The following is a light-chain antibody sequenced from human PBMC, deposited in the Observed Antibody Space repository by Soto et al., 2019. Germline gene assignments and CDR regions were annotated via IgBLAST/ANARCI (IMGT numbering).Light chain of an antibody. CDR3: QQYHIYSGT. CDR1: QSIRSS. Sequence: DIQMTQSPSSLSASVGDRVTITCRASQSIRSSLNWYQQRPGKPPNLLIYKASTLASGVPSRFSGSGSGTEFTLTINSLQPDDFATYYCQQYHIYSGTFGQGTKVDIK. J-gene: IGKJ1*01. CDR2: KAS. V-gene: IGKV1-5*03.